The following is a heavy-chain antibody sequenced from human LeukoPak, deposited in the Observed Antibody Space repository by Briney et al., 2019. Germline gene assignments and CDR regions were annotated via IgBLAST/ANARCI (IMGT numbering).Heavy chain of an antibody. V-gene: IGHV1-69*01. CDR1: GGTLTSHT. D-gene: IGHD4-17*01. CDR3: ARGYDIGDYVPYNY. J-gene: IGHJ4*02. Sequence: ASVMVSCKASGGTLTSHTFTWVRRAPGQGLEWMGGIIPILGSANYAKKFQGRATNSADESTGTVYMELRNLTPEDTAVYYCARGYDIGDYVPYNYWGQGTLVTVSS. CDR2: IIPILGSA.